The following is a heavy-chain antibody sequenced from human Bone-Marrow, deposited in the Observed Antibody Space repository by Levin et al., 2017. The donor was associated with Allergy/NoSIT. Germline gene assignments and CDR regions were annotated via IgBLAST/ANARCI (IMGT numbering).Heavy chain of an antibody. CDR3: ARRGMVAGTMDY. D-gene: IGHD6-19*01. Sequence: ASVKVSCAASGFSFSAYHMHWVRQAPGKGLEWLSYITGSGTIHYADSVKGRFTVSRDNANNSLFLQLNSLRDADTAVYYCARRGMVAGTMDYWGQGTLVIVSS. V-gene: IGHV3-69-1*01. CDR2: ITGSGTI. J-gene: IGHJ4*02. CDR1: GFSFSAYH.